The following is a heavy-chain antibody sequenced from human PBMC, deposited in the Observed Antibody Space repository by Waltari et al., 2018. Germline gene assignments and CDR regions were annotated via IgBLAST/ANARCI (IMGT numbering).Heavy chain of an antibody. CDR2: ITFDGTNK. CDR1: GFTFSGYG. CDR3: ASIFAGTAVTTIQPIDI. Sequence: QVQLVESGGGVVQPGGSLRLSCAASGFTFSGYGLHWFHQAPGKGLGGVAFITFDGTNKYYADSVKGRFTISRDKPKNTMFLQMNSLRPDDTAIYYCASIFAGTAVTTIQPIDIWGQGTMVTVSS. J-gene: IGHJ3*02. V-gene: IGHV3-30*02. D-gene: IGHD4-17*01.